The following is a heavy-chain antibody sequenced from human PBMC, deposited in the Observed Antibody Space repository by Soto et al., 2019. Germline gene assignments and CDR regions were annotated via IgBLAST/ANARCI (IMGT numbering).Heavy chain of an antibody. D-gene: IGHD5-12*01. Sequence: EVQLLESGGGLVQPGGSLRLSCAASGFTFSSYAMSWVRQAPGKGLEWVSVISTSGGSTYYADSVKGRFTISRDNAKNTLYLQMNSLRAADTGVYYCAKDVGGYSGYDFDYWGQGTQVTVSP. CDR1: GFTFSSYA. CDR3: AKDVGGYSGYDFDY. CDR2: ISTSGGST. J-gene: IGHJ4*02. V-gene: IGHV3-23*01.